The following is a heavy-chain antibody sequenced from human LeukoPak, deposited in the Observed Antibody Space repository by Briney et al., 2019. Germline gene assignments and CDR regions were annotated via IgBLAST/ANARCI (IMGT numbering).Heavy chain of an antibody. CDR2: IKQDGSEK. CDR3: ARDPNYYYDSSGYPTDY. CDR1: GFTFSSYW. D-gene: IGHD3-22*01. J-gene: IGHJ4*02. V-gene: IGHV3-7*01. Sequence: GGSLRLSCAASGFTFSSYWMSWVRQAPGKGLEWVANIKQDGSEKYYVDSVKGRFTISRDNAKNSLYLQMNSLRAEDTAVYYCARDPNYYYDSSGYPTDYWGQGTLVTVSS.